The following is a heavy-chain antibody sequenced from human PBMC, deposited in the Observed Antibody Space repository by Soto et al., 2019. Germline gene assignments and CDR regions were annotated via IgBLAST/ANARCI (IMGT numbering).Heavy chain of an antibody. J-gene: IGHJ5*01. D-gene: IGHD4-4*01. CDR3: ASEKGWRQSPLDS. CDR1: GLIFRNAW. Sequence: LRLSCAASGLIFRNAWMSWVRQAPGKGLEWVGRIKSKSSGGTTDYAAPVEGRVTISRDDSKSTLYLQMTSLTIEDTAVYFCASEKGWRQSPLDSWGQGALVTVSS. V-gene: IGHV3-15*01. CDR2: IKSKSSGGTT.